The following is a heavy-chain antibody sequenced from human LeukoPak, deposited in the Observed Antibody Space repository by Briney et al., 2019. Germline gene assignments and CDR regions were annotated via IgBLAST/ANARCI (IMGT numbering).Heavy chain of an antibody. CDR1: GFTFSSYA. D-gene: IGHD2-15*01. Sequence: GGPLRLSCAASGFTFSSYAMSWVRQAPGKGLEWVSAISGSGGSTYYADSVKGRFTISRDNSKNTLYLQMNSLRAEDTAVYYCATPLGYCSGGSCYDTGAYWGQGTLVTVSS. J-gene: IGHJ4*02. CDR3: ATPLGYCSGGSCYDTGAY. V-gene: IGHV3-23*01. CDR2: ISGSGGST.